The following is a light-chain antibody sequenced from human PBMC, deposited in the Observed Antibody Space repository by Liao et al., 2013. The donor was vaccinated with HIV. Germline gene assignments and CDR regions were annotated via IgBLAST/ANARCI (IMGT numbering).Light chain of an antibody. J-gene: IGLJ1*01. Sequence: DELTQPPSVSVSPGQTASITCSGDKLGDRFTSWYQQKAGQSPILVIYQDKKRPSGIPERFSGSNSGDTATLTISGAQAMDEADYYCQAWDSNIFYVFGTGTRVTVL. CDR1: KLGDRF. CDR2: QDK. CDR3: QAWDSNIFYV. V-gene: IGLV3-1*01.